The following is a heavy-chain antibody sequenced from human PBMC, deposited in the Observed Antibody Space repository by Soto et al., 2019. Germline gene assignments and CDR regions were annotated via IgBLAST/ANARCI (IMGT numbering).Heavy chain of an antibody. CDR1: GYTLTELS. V-gene: IGHV1-18*01. D-gene: IGHD6-19*01. Sequence: VKVSCKVSGYTLTELSMHWVRQAPGQGLEWMGWISAYNGNTNYAQKLQGRVTMTTDTSTSTAYMELRSLRSDDTAVYYCARDWDSSGWYGWFDPWGQGTLVTVSS. J-gene: IGHJ5*02. CDR2: ISAYNGNT. CDR3: ARDWDSSGWYGWFDP.